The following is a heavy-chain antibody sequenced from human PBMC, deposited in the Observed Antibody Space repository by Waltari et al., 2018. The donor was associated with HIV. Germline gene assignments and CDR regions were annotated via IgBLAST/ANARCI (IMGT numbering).Heavy chain of an antibody. D-gene: IGHD4-17*01. CDR2: ISTSSTSM. J-gene: IGHJ4*02. Sequence: EVQLVESGGGLVKPGGSLRLSCAASGFTFSRYSMNWVRQAPGKGLEWVSSISTSSTSMYYADSVKGRFTISRDNAKNSLYLQMNSLRAEDTAVYYCARVTTVVTPGLVGFDYWGQGTLVTVSS. CDR1: GFTFSRYS. CDR3: ARVTTVVTPGLVGFDY. V-gene: IGHV3-21*01.